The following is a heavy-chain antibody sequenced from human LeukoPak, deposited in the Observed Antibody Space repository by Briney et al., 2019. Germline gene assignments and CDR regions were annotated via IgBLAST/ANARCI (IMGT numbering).Heavy chain of an antibody. D-gene: IGHD4-23*01. J-gene: IGHJ6*03. CDR1: GGTFSSYA. CDR3: ARGVTPYYYMDV. Sequence: SVTVSCKASGGTFSSYAISWVRQAPGQGLEWMGGIIPIFGTANYEQKFQGRVTITTDESTSTAYMELSSLRSEDTAVYYCARGVTPYYYMDVWGKGTTVTVSS. V-gene: IGHV1-69*05. CDR2: IIPIFGTA.